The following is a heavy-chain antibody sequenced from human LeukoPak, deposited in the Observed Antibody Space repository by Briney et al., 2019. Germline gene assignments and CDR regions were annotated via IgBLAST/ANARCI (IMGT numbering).Heavy chain of an antibody. CDR1: AFTFSKAW. J-gene: IGHJ4*02. CDR3: TTDLIGYCGSPNCYAGDC. Sequence: GGSLTLSCAASAFTFSKAWMSWVRQAPGKGLEWVGRIKSNIDGGTTDYAAPVKGRFSISRDDSKNTPYLQMNSLKSEDTDVYYCTTDLIGYCGSPNCYAGDCWGQGTQVTVSS. CDR2: IKSNIDGGTT. V-gene: IGHV3-15*01. D-gene: IGHD2-2*01.